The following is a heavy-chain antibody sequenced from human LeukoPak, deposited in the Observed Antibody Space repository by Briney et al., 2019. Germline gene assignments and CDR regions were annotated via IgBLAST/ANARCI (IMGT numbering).Heavy chain of an antibody. CDR3: AREESGYCDGGSCPYYFDY. CDR2: IFTSGGT. CDR1: SGSISSGSYY. D-gene: IGHD2-15*01. Sequence: SETLSLTCTVSSGSISSGSYYWSWIRQPAGKGLEWIGRIFTSGGTNYNPSLKTRVTISVNTSKNQFFLKLNSVTAADAAVYYCAREESGYCDGGSCPYYFDYWGQGTLVTVSS. J-gene: IGHJ4*02. V-gene: IGHV4-61*02.